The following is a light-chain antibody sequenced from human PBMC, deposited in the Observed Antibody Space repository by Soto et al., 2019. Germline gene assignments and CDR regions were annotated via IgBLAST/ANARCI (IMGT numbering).Light chain of an antibody. CDR2: DVS. V-gene: IGKV3-11*01. J-gene: IGKJ1*01. CDR1: QNISNY. CDR3: QQRSNWPRT. Sequence: IVLIQSPATLSVSPGERATLSCSASQNISNYLIWYQQKPGQAPRLLIYDVSNRATDIPARFSGSGSGTDFTLTISGLEPEDLAVYYCQQRSNWPRTIGQGTKVEIK.